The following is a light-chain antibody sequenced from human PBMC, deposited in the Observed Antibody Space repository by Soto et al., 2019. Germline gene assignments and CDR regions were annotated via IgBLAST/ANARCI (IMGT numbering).Light chain of an antibody. V-gene: IGKV1-5*03. Sequence: DIQMTQSPSTLSASVGDRVAITCRASQSIRTWLAWYQQKPGKAPKLLIFKASTLESGVPSRFSGSGSGTEFTLTISSLQPDDFATYYCQQYNSFSRTFGQGTTLEIK. CDR2: KAS. CDR1: QSIRTW. CDR3: QQYNSFSRT. J-gene: IGKJ2*01.